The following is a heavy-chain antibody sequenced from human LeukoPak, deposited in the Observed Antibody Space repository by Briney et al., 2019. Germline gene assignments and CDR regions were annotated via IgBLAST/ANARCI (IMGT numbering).Heavy chain of an antibody. Sequence: PSETLSLTCTVSGGSISSGSYYWSWIRPPAGKGLEWIGRIYTSGSTNYNPSLKSLVTISVDTSKNQFSLKLSSVTAADTAVYYCAREGGIAARPWFDPWGQGTLVTVSS. CDR1: GGSISSGSYY. CDR2: IYTSGST. J-gene: IGHJ5*02. V-gene: IGHV4-61*02. CDR3: AREGGIAARPWFDP. D-gene: IGHD6-6*01.